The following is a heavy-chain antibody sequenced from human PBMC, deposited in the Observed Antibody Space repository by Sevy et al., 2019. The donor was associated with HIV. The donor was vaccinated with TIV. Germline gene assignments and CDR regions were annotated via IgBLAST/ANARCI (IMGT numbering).Heavy chain of an antibody. CDR3: ARKGLAAASDY. D-gene: IGHD5-18*01. Sequence: ASVKVSYKASGYSFTKYFIHWVRQAPGQGLEWVGVINPSGGSTTYALKFQGRVSMTRDTSTNTVYMEVSSLRSEDTAVYYCARKGLAAASDYWGQGTLVTVSS. J-gene: IGHJ4*02. V-gene: IGHV1-46*01. CDR2: INPSGGST. CDR1: GYSFTKYF.